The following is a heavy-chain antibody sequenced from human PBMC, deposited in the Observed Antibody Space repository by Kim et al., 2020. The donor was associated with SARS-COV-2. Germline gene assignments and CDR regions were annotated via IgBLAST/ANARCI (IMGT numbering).Heavy chain of an antibody. J-gene: IGHJ4*02. CDR2: IKQDGSEK. Sequence: GGSLRLSCAASGFTFSSYWMSRVRQAPGKGLEWVANIKQDGSEKYYVDSVKGRFTISRDNAKNSLYLQMNSLRAEDTAVYYCARGLGYSGYDYFANYFDYWGQGTLVTVSS. D-gene: IGHD5-12*01. CDR1: GFTFSSYW. CDR3: ARGLGYSGYDYFANYFDY. V-gene: IGHV3-7*03.